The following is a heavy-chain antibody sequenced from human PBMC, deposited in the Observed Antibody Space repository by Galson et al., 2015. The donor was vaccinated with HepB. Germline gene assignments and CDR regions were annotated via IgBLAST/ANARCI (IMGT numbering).Heavy chain of an antibody. Sequence: SVKVSCKASGYTFTNCDINWVRQAAGQGLEWMGWMNPKSGNTGSAQKFQGRVTMTRDTSISTAYMELSNLRFEDTAVYYCARVYGDADYWGLGTLVTVSS. CDR3: ARVYGDADY. CDR1: GYTFTNCD. CDR2: MNPKSGNT. J-gene: IGHJ4*02. V-gene: IGHV1-8*01. D-gene: IGHD4-17*01.